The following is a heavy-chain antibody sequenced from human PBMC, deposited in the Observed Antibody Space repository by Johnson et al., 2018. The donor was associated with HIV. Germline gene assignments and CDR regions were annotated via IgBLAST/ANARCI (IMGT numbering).Heavy chain of an antibody. J-gene: IGHJ3*02. Sequence: VQLVESGGGVVRPGGSLRLSCAASGFTFSSYWMLLVRQAPGNGLVWVSRLNSDGSSPSYAASGTGRFTLSRDNADNSLSLQMNSLRAEDTAVYYCARESGGQYDAFDIWGRGTMVTVSS. V-gene: IGHV3-74*01. CDR1: GFTFSSYW. CDR2: LNSDGSSP. D-gene: IGHD3-16*01. CDR3: ARESGGQYDAFDI.